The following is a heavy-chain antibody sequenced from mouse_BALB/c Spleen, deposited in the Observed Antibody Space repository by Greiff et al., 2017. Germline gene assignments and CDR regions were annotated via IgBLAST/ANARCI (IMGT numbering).Heavy chain of an antibody. Sequence: DVMLVESGGGFVQPGGSMKLSCVASGFTFSNYWMNWVRQSPEKGLEWVAEIRLKSNNYATHYAESVKGRFTISRDDYKSSVYLQMNNLRAEDTGIYYCTRGNYYDYDWFAYWGQGTLVTVSA. V-gene: IGHV6-6*02. D-gene: IGHD2-4*01. CDR2: IRLKSNNYAT. CDR1: GFTFSNYW. CDR3: TRGNYYDYDWFAY. J-gene: IGHJ3*01.